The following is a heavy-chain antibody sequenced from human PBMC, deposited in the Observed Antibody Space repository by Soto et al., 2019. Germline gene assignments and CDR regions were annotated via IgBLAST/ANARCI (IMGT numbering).Heavy chain of an antibody. CDR2: INAGNGNT. D-gene: IGHD3-22*01. CDR3: ARDPSNTSGDKLYLDY. CDR1: GYTFTSYA. V-gene: IGHV1-3*01. J-gene: IGHJ4*02. Sequence: ASVKVSCKASGYTFTSYAMHLVRQAPGQRLEWMGWINAGNGNTKYSQKFQGRVTITRDTSASTAYMELSSLTSDDTAVYYCARDPSNTSGDKLYLDYWGQGSLVTVSS.